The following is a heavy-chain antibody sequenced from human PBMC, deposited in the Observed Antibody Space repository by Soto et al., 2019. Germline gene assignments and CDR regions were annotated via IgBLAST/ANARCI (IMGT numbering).Heavy chain of an antibody. J-gene: IGHJ4*02. D-gene: IGHD3-22*01. CDR1: GGSISSGDYY. CDR2: IYYSGST. V-gene: IGHV4-30-4*01. Sequence: PSETLSLTCTVSGGSISSGDYYWSWIRHPPGKGLEWIGYIYYSGSTYYNPSLKSRVTISVDTSKIQFSLKLSSVTAADTAVYYCARDRHFYDSSGYYDYWGQGTLVTVSS. CDR3: ARDRHFYDSSGYYDY.